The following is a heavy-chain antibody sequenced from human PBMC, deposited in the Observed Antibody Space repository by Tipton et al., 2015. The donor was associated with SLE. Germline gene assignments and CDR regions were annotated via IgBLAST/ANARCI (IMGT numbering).Heavy chain of an antibody. Sequence: TLSLTCTVSGGSISSGSYYWSWIRQPAGKGLEWIGRIYTSGSTNYNPSLKSRVTISVDTSKNQFSLKLGSVTAADTAVYYCAREGVHFWSGSSYYYYYYMDVWGKGTTVTVSS. V-gene: IGHV4-61*02. CDR2: IYTSGST. CDR1: GGSISSGSYY. D-gene: IGHD3-3*02. CDR3: AREGVHFWSGSSYYYYYYMDV. J-gene: IGHJ6*03.